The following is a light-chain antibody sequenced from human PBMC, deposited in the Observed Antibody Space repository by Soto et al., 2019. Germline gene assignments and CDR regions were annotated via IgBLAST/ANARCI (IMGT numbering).Light chain of an antibody. Sequence: QAVVTQEPSLTVYPGGTVTLTCASSTGAVTSGYYPNWFQQIPGQAPRALIYSTDNKHSWTPARFSGYLLGGKAALTLSGVQPEDEAEYFCLLYNSGAKFGVFGTGTKLTVL. CDR3: LLYNSGAKFGV. CDR2: STD. CDR1: TGAVTSGYY. J-gene: IGLJ1*01. V-gene: IGLV7-43*01.